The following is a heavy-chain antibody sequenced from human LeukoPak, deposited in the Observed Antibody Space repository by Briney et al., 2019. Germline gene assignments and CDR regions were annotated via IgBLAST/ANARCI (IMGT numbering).Heavy chain of an antibody. V-gene: IGHV4-30-4*01. J-gene: IGHJ5*02. CDR3: ARPYYYDSRIDP. CDR1: GGSISSGGYY. Sequence: SETLSLTCNVSGGSISSGGYYWSWIRQPPGKGLEWIAYMYYSGSTYYNPSLKSRVTMSADTSKNQLSLKLSSVTAADTAVYCCARPYYYDSRIDPWGQGILVTVSS. CDR2: MYYSGST. D-gene: IGHD3-22*01.